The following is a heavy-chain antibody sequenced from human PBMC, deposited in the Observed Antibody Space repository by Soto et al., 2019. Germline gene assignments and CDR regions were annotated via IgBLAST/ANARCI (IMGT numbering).Heavy chain of an antibody. D-gene: IGHD6-6*01. CDR2: VSAYNGER. CDR3: FIGTSIPASGDY. V-gene: IGHV1-18*01. J-gene: IGHJ4*01. Sequence: QVQLVQSGAEVKKPGASVKVSCKASGYTFTNYGINWVRQAPGQGLEWLDWVSAYNGERRYAQKVQASVIMTTDTSTTTVYLELRCLSSDDTAVYYFFIGTSIPASGDYWCQGTLVTVSS. CDR1: GYTFTNYG.